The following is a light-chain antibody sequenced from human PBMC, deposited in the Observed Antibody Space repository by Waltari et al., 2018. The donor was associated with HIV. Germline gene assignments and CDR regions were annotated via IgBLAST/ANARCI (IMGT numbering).Light chain of an antibody. CDR2: ENN. CDR3: AAWADSLGMA. CDR1: NDY. V-gene: IGLV1-51*02. J-gene: IGLJ2*01. Sequence: QSVLTQPPSVSAAPGQKVNISCSGSNDYVSWYQQFPGTAPKLLIYENNKRPSGIPDRFSGSKSGTSATLGITGLQTGDEADYYCAAWADSLGMAFGGGTKLTVL.